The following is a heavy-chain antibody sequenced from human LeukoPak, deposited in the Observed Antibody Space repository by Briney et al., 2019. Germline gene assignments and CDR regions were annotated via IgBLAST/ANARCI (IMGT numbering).Heavy chain of an antibody. V-gene: IGHV4-30-2*01. D-gene: IGHD4-17*01. CDR1: GGSISSGGYS. Sequence: PSETLSLTCAVSGGSISSGGYSWSWIRQPPGKGLEWIVYIYHSGSTCYNPSLKSRVTISVDRSKNQFTLKLSSVTAADTAVYYCARLNFYGDYEIVDYWGQGTLVTVSS. CDR3: ARLNFYGDYEIVDY. CDR2: IYHSGST. J-gene: IGHJ4*02.